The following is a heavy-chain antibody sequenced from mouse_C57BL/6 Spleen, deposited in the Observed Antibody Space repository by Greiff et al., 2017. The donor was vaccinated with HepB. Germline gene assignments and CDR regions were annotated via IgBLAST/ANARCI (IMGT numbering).Heavy chain of an antibody. V-gene: IGHV1-81*01. CDR1: GYTFTSYG. Sequence: VKLMESGAELARPGASVKLSCKASGYTFTSYGISWVKQRTGQGLEWIGEIYPRSGNTYYNEKFKGKATLTADKSSSTAYMELRSLTSEDSAVYFCSPYYYGSSYWYFDVWGTGTTVTVSS. CDR3: SPYYYGSSYWYFDV. J-gene: IGHJ1*03. D-gene: IGHD1-1*01. CDR2: IYPRSGNT.